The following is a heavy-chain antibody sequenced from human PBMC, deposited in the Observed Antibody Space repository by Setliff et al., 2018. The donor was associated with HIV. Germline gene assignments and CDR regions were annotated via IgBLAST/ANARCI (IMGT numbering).Heavy chain of an antibody. CDR3: ARDYYDSSGYIFFPGLPDY. D-gene: IGHD3-22*01. CDR2: IHPSGGST. Sequence: GASVKVSCKASGYTFTSYYIHWVRQAPGQGLEWMGVIHPSGGSTSYAQSFQDRVTMTRDTSISTAYMELSRLRSDDTAVYYCARDYYDSSGYIFFPGLPDYWGQGTLVTVSS. J-gene: IGHJ4*02. V-gene: IGHV1-46*01. CDR1: GYTFTSYY.